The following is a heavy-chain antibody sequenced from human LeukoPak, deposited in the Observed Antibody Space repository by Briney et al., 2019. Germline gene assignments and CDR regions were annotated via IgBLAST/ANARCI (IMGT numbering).Heavy chain of an antibody. J-gene: IGHJ4*02. CDR2: VRGNGGDT. CDR1: GFTFSSYT. D-gene: IGHD2-21*02. V-gene: IGHV3-23*01. CDR3: AKGAGMYVTAPDY. Sequence: GGSLRLSCAASGFTFSSYTITWVRQAPGKGLEWVSRVRGNGGDTSYADSVKGRFTISRDNSKNTLYLQMSSLRAEDTAVYYCAKGAGMYVTAPDYWGQGTLVTVSS.